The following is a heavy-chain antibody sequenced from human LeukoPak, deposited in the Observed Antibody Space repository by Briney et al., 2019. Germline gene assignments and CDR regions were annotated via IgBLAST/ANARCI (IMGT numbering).Heavy chain of an antibody. CDR3: ARGGAGPENYSYGSGSYWFDP. D-gene: IGHD3-10*01. Sequence: GASVKVSCRASGYTFTSYDINWVRQATGQGLEWMGWMNPNSGNTGYAQKFQGRVTMTRHTSISTAYMELSRLRSEDTAVYYCARGGAGPENYSYGSGSYWFDPWGQGTLVTVSS. CDR2: MNPNSGNT. V-gene: IGHV1-8*01. CDR1: GYTFTSYD. J-gene: IGHJ5*02.